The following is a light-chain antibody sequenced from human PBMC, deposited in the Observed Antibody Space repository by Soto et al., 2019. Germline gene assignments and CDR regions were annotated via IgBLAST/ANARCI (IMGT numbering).Light chain of an antibody. CDR2: RNT. CDR3: QSYDRSLSGSF. V-gene: IGLV1-40*01. CDR1: SSNIGSNY. Sequence: QSVLTQPPSASGTPGQRVTISCSGSSSNIGSNYVYWYQQLSGTVPKLLIYRNTYRPSGVPDRFSGSRSATSASLTITGLQAEDEADYYCQSYDRSLSGSFFGTGTKVTVL. J-gene: IGLJ1*01.